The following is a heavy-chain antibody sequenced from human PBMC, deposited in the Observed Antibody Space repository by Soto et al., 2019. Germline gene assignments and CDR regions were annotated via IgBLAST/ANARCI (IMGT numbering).Heavy chain of an antibody. CDR2: IDYSGST. Sequence: QLQLQESGPGLVKPSETLSLSCTVSGGSMTSSSHYWGWIRQPPGKGLEWIASIDYSGSTYYNPSLKSRVTIAVDTCKNRFALNLDSVTAADTVVYYCARGDMSSGWGGTFDYWGQGTLVTVSS. CDR1: GGSMTSSSHY. V-gene: IGHV4-39*01. D-gene: IGHD6-19*01. CDR3: ARGDMSSGWGGTFDY. J-gene: IGHJ4*02.